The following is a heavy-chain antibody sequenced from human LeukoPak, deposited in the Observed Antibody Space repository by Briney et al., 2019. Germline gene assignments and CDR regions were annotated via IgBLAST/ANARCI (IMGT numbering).Heavy chain of an antibody. Sequence: GGSLRLSCAASGFTFSSYSMNWVRQAPGKGLEWVSYISSSSSTIYYADSVKGRFTISRDNAKNSLCLQMNSLRAEDTAVYYCARDGGRNFDYWGQGTLVTVSS. J-gene: IGHJ4*02. V-gene: IGHV3-48*01. CDR3: ARDGGRNFDY. CDR1: GFTFSSYS. CDR2: ISSSSSTI.